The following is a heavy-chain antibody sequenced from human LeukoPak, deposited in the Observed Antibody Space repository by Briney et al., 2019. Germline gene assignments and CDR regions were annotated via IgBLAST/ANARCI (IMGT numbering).Heavy chain of an antibody. CDR3: ARAHRDNWLDP. J-gene: IGHJ5*02. CDR1: GYTFTNYD. Sequence: ASVKVSCKASGYTFTNYDINWVRQATGQGLEWMGWMNPNSGNTGYAQKFQGRVTMTRNTSISTAYMELSSLTSDDTAVYYCARAHRDNWLDPWGQGTLVTVSS. V-gene: IGHV1-8*01. CDR2: MNPNSGNT.